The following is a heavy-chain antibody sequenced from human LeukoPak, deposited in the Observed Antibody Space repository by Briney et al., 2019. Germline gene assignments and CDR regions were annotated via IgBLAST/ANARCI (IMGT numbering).Heavy chain of an antibody. V-gene: IGHV1-69*05. CDR2: IIPIFGTA. D-gene: IGHD2-15*01. CDR3: ASPTKLGYCSGGSCYSGY. J-gene: IGHJ4*02. CDR1: GGTFSGYA. Sequence: SVKVSCKASGGTFSGYAISWVRQAPGQGLEWMGRIIPIFGTANYAQKFQGRVTITTDESTSTAYMELSSLRSEDTAVYYCASPTKLGYCSGGSCYSGYWGQGTLVTVSS.